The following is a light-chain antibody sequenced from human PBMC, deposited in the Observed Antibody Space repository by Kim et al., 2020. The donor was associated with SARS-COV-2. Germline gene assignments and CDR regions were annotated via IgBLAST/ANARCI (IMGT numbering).Light chain of an antibody. CDR1: QRLVYSEGNTY. CDR2: HVS. CDR3: RQRTHWPAS. Sequence: RVAISDRSSQRLVYSEGNTYLNLCEQRTGQSTRRLIYHVSKRDSGVPDRFSGSGSGNDFTLKISRVEAEDVGVYYGRQRTHWPASFGQGTKLEI. V-gene: IGKV2-30*01. J-gene: IGKJ2*03.